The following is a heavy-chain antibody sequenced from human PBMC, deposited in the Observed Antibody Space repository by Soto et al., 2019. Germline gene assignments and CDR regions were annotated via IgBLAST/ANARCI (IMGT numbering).Heavy chain of an antibody. V-gene: IGHV3-30*18. CDR2: ISDTGSSH. CDR3: AKDRGDDCPDNSCYFGADY. Sequence: GGSLRLSCAASGFNFSTSGMDWVRQVPGKGLECVAVISDTGSSHYYAASVEGRFTISRENSKNTLSLHMDRLRVEDTAVYYCAKDRGDDCPDNSCYFGADYWGQGTPVTVSS. J-gene: IGHJ4*02. D-gene: IGHD2-2*01. CDR1: GFNFSTSG.